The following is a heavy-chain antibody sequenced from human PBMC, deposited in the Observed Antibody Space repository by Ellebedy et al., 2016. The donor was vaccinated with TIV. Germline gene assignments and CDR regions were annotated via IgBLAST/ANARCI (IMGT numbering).Heavy chain of an antibody. D-gene: IGHD6-6*01. Sequence: MPSETLSLTCAVYGGSFSGYYWSWIRQPPGKGLEWIGEINHSGSTNYNPSLKSRVTISVDTSKNQFSLKLSSVTAADTAVYYCARLVNDAFDIWGQGTMVTVSS. V-gene: IGHV4-34*01. CDR2: INHSGST. CDR1: GGSFSGYY. CDR3: ARLVNDAFDI. J-gene: IGHJ3*02.